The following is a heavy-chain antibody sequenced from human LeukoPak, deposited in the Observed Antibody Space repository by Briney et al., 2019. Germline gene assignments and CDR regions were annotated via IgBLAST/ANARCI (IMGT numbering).Heavy chain of an antibody. CDR2: INPSAGGT. J-gene: IGHJ4*02. Sequence: GASVKVSCKASEYTFTSYYMHWVRQAPGQGLEWMGVINPSAGGTTYAQKFQGRVTMTRDTSTSTVFMELSSLTSEDTAVYYCARDATRYGDTIGYWGQGTLVTVSS. D-gene: IGHD2-15*01. V-gene: IGHV1-46*01. CDR3: ARDATRYGDTIGY. CDR1: EYTFTSYY.